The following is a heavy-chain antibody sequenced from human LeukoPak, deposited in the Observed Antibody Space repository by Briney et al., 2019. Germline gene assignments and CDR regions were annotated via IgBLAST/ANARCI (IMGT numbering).Heavy chain of an antibody. D-gene: IGHD1-14*01. J-gene: IGHJ3*02. V-gene: IGHV3-53*04. CDR3: FTEIGDAFDI. Sequence: GGSLRLSCAASGFTFSSNYMSWVRQAPGKGLEWVSVIYSGGSTYYADSVKGRFTISRHNSENTLYLQMNSLRAEDTAVYYCFTEIGDAFDIWGQGTMVTVSS. CDR1: GFTFSSNY. CDR2: IYSGGST.